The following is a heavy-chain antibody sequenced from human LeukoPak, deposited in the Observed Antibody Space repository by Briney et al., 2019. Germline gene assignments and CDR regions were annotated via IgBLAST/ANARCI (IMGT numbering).Heavy chain of an antibody. D-gene: IGHD3-3*01. Sequence: SETLSLTCAVYGGSFSGYYWSWIRQPPGKGLEWIGYIYYSGSTNYNPSLKSRVTISVDTSKNQFSLKLSSVTAADTAVYYCAGCYDFWSGYYVIWGQGTLVTASS. V-gene: IGHV4-59*08. CDR2: IYYSGST. J-gene: IGHJ4*02. CDR1: GGSFSGYY. CDR3: AGCYDFWSGYYVI.